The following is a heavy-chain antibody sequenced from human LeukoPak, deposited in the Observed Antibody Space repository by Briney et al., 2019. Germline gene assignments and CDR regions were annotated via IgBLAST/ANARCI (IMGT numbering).Heavy chain of an antibody. V-gene: IGHV1-69*05. D-gene: IGHD3-22*01. J-gene: IGHJ4*02. CDR2: IIPIFGTA. Sequence: SVKVSCKASGGTFSSYAISWVRQAPEQGLEWMGRIIPIFGTANYAQKFQGRVTITTDESTSTAYMELSSLRSEDTAVYYCARDKIVVVTDYYYFDYWGQGTLVTVSS. CDR1: GGTFSSYA. CDR3: ARDKIVVVTDYYYFDY.